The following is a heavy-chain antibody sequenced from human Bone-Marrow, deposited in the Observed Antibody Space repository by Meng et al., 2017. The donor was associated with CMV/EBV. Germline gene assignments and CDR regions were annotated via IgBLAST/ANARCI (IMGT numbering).Heavy chain of an antibody. CDR1: GGTFSSYA. D-gene: IGHD4-17*01. CDR2: IIPIFGTA. Sequence: SVKVSCKASGGTFSSYAISWVRQAPGQGLEWMGGIIPIFGTANYAQKFQGRVTITTDESTSTAYMELSSLRSGDTAVYYCARGNAPYGDYLLCGMDVWGQGTTVTVSS. CDR3: ARGNAPYGDYLLCGMDV. V-gene: IGHV1-69*05. J-gene: IGHJ6*02.